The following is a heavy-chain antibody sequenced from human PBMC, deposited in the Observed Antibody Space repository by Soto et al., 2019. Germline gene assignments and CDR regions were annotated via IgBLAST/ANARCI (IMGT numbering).Heavy chain of an antibody. D-gene: IGHD3-10*01. CDR2: IYWNDDQ. Sequence: QITWKESGPTLVKPTQTLTLTCNFSDFSLTTRGVGVGWIRQPPGKALEWVALIYWNDDQRDNPSLKSRLTVTKDTSKNHVVLTMTDVDPLDTATYYCTHRSHAYGHDFWGPGTLVTVSS. J-gene: IGHJ4*02. CDR3: THRSHAYGHDF. V-gene: IGHV2-5*01. CDR1: DFSLTTRGVG.